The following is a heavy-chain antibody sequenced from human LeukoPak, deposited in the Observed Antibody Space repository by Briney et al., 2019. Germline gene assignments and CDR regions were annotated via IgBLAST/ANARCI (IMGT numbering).Heavy chain of an antibody. J-gene: IGHJ4*02. D-gene: IGHD2-8*01. Sequence: GGSLRLSCATSGFHFSNYYMSWVRQAPGKGLQWVSYISTTSSYTKYADSVKGRFIISRDNGKNSLYLQLNSLRAEDTAVYYCARDQDCTNGVCYSSFDSWGQGTLVTVSS. CDR1: GFHFSNYY. V-gene: IGHV3-11*06. CDR2: ISTTSSYT. CDR3: ARDQDCTNGVCYSSFDS.